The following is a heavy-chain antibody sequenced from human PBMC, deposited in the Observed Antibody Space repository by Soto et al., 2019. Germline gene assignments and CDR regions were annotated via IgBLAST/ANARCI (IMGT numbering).Heavy chain of an antibody. D-gene: IGHD3-10*01. V-gene: IGHV4-34*01. CDR3: ARGDPKGTTWYYFDH. Sequence: QVQLQQWGAGPLKPSETLSLTCAVYGGSFTSYYWTWIRQPPEKGLEWIGEISHSGSTKYNPSLKSRLTISVDTSKNQFSLRLRSVTAADTAVYYCARGDPKGTTWYYFDHRGQGALVTVSS. CDR2: ISHSGST. CDR1: GGSFTSYY. J-gene: IGHJ4*02.